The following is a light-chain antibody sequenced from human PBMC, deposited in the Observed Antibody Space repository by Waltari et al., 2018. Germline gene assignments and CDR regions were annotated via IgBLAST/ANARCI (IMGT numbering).Light chain of an antibody. CDR1: ALSIKY. J-gene: IGLJ3*02. CDR2: EDI. Sequence: SYELTQPPSVSVSPGQTARITCSGAALSIKYAYWYQQKSGQAPVLVIYEDIKRPTGIPERFSGSSSGTTATLTISGAHVDDEADYYCYSTDFSGHDRVFGGGTKLTIL. CDR3: YSTDFSGHDRV. V-gene: IGLV3-10*01.